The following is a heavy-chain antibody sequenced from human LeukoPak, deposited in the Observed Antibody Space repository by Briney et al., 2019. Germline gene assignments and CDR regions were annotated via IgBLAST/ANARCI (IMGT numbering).Heavy chain of an antibody. CDR3: ARARGYDTPFDY. Sequence: GGSLRLSCAASGFTFSSYWMSWVRQAPGKGLEWVANLKQDGSEKYYVDSVKGRITISRDNAKNSLYLQMNSLRAEDTAVYYCARARGYDTPFDYWGQGTLVTVSS. J-gene: IGHJ4*02. D-gene: IGHD5-12*01. V-gene: IGHV3-7*01. CDR1: GFTFSSYW. CDR2: LKQDGSEK.